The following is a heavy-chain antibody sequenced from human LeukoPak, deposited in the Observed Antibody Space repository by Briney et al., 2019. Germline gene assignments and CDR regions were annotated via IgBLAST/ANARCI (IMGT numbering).Heavy chain of an antibody. D-gene: IGHD4-17*01. Sequence: GASVKVSCKASGYTFTSYDINWVRQATGQGLEWMGWMNPNSGNTGYAQKFQGRVTMTRDTSTSTVYMELSSLRSEDTAVYYCARDGGVGLTTVTTRRYYYMDVWGKGTTVTISS. CDR3: ARDGGVGLTTVTTRRYYYMDV. J-gene: IGHJ6*03. V-gene: IGHV1-8*02. CDR2: MNPNSGNT. CDR1: GYTFTSYD.